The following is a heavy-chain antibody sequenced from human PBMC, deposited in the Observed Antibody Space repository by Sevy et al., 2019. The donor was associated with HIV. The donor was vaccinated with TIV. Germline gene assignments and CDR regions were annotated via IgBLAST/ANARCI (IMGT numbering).Heavy chain of an antibody. V-gene: IGHV3-49*04. CDR1: GFTFGDYA. CDR3: RRGKGLQSRFDF. J-gene: IGHJ4*02. CDR2: LKSKADGGTV. D-gene: IGHD1-26*01. Sequence: GESLKISCTTSGFTFGDYAMNWVRQAPGKGLEWVAFLKSKADGGTVDHAASVKGRFTTSGDDSKSMALLQMNDLATEATVVYYCRRGKGLQSRFDFWGQGALVTVSS.